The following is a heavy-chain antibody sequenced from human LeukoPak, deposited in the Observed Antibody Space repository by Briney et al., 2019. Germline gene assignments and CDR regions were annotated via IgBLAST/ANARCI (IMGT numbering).Heavy chain of an antibody. CDR2: ISSNGGRT. CDR1: GFTFRSYG. CDR3: ATGAVGALDY. Sequence: AGGSLRLSCAASGFTFRSYGMHWVRQAPGKGLEYVSAISSNGGRTYYANSVKGRFTISRDNSKNTLYLQMNSLRAEDTAVYYCATGAVGALDYWGQGTLVTVSS. J-gene: IGHJ4*02. V-gene: IGHV3-64*01. D-gene: IGHD1-26*01.